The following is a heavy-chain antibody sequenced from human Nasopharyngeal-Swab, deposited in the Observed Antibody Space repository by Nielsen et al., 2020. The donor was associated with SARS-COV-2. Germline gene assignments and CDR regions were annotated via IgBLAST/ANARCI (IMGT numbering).Heavy chain of an antibody. J-gene: IGHJ6*02. D-gene: IGHD2-15*01. CDR2: INPSGGST. V-gene: IGHV1-46*01. CDR3: ARSCPVGGSCQAPPRYYYGMDV. Sequence: WVRQAPGQGLEWMGIINPSGGSTSYAQKFQGRVTMTRDTSTSTVYMELSSLRSDDTAVYYCARSCPVGGSCQAPPRYYYGMDVWGQGTTVTVSS.